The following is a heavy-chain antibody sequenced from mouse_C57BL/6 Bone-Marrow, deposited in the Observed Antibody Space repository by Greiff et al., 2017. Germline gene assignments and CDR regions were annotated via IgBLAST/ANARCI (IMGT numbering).Heavy chain of an antibody. J-gene: IGHJ2*01. D-gene: IGHD1-1*01. V-gene: IGHV1-50*01. CDR1: GYTFTSYW. Sequence: QVQLKQPGAELVKPGASVKLSCKASGYTFTSYWMQWVKQRPGQGLEWIGEIDPSDSYTNYNQQFKGKATLTVDTSSSTAYMQLSSLTSEDSAVYYCAREGTTVVAPYYFDDWGQGTTLTVSS. CDR3: AREGTTVVAPYYFDD. CDR2: IDPSDSYT.